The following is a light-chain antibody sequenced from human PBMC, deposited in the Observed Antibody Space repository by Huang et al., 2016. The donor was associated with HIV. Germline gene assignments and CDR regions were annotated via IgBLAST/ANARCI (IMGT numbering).Light chain of an antibody. J-gene: IGKJ3*01. V-gene: IGKV3-15*01. CDR3: QQYNNWPKVFT. Sequence: EIVMTQSPATLSVSPGERATLSCRASQSVSSNLAWYQQNPGQAPRLLSDGASTMATGIPARCSGSGSGTEFTLTISSLQSEDFAVYYCQQYNNWPKVFTFGPGTKVDIK. CDR1: QSVSSN. CDR2: GAS.